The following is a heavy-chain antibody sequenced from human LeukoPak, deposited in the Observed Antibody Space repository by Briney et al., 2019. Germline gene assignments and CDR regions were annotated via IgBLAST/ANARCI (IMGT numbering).Heavy chain of an antibody. CDR2: INGDGSTT. Sequence: GGTLRLSSAASGFTFSNYWMHWVRQAPGKGLVWVSRINGDGSTTNYADSVKGRFTISRDNAKSTLYLQMTSLSAEDTAVYYCARSPLTSPSNFDYWGQGTLVTVSS. CDR1: GFTFSNYW. V-gene: IGHV3-74*01. J-gene: IGHJ4*02. D-gene: IGHD1-14*01. CDR3: ARSPLTSPSNFDY.